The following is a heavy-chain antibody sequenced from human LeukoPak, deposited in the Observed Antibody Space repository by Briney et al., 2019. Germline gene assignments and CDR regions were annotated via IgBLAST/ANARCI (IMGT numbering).Heavy chain of an antibody. J-gene: IGHJ2*01. Sequence: GGSLRLSCAASGFTFDDYAMHWVRQAPGKGLEWVSLISWNGASTFYADSVKGRFTISSDNSKNSLYLQMHSLRVEDTALYYCAKWETVNGYFDLWGRGTLVTVSS. CDR3: AKWETVNGYFDL. CDR1: GFTFDDYA. V-gene: IGHV3-43D*04. CDR2: ISWNGAST. D-gene: IGHD1-26*01.